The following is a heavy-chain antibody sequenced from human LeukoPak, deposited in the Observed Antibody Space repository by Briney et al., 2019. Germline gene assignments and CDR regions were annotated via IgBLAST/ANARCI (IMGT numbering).Heavy chain of an antibody. Sequence: SETLSLTCTVSGGSISSYYWSWIRQPAGKGLEWIGRIYTSGSTNCNPSLKSRVTISVDTSKNQFSLKLSSVTAADTAVYYCARQRVEMATIWVGLYYFDYWGQGTLVTVSS. J-gene: IGHJ4*02. D-gene: IGHD5-24*01. CDR1: GGSISSYY. CDR2: IYTSGST. V-gene: IGHV4-4*07. CDR3: ARQRVEMATIWVGLYYFDY.